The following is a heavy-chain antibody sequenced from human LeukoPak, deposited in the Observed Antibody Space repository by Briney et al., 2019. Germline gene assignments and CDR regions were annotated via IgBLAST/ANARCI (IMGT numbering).Heavy chain of an antibody. CDR3: ARVGVRGVNGRAYFDY. Sequence: PGGSLRLSCAASGFTVSSDFMGWVRQPPGKGLEWVSIIHSGGDTYYADSVKGRFTISRDNSKNTLYLQMNSLRAEDTAVYYCARVGVRGVNGRAYFDYWGQGTLVTVSS. J-gene: IGHJ4*02. CDR1: GFTVSSDF. CDR2: IHSGGDT. D-gene: IGHD3-10*01. V-gene: IGHV3-53*05.